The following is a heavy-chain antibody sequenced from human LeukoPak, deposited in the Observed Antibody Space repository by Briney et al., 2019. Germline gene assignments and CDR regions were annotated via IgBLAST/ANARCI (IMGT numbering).Heavy chain of an antibody. CDR3: ASKGVQLEPKGDAFDI. CDR2: IYSGGST. V-gene: IGHV3-53*01. D-gene: IGHD1-1*01. Sequence: GGSLRLSCAASGFTVSSNYMSWVRQAPGKGLEWVSVIYSGGSTYYADSVKGRFTISRDNSKNTLYLQMNSLRAEDTAVYYCASKGVQLEPKGDAFDIWGQGTMVTVSS. J-gene: IGHJ3*02. CDR1: GFTVSSNY.